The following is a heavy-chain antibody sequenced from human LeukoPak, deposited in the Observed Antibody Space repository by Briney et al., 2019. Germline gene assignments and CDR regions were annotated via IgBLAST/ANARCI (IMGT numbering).Heavy chain of an antibody. V-gene: IGHV1-69*05. CDR3: ARGSGSYRGVLDY. CDR2: IIPIFGTA. D-gene: IGHD1-26*01. Sequence: RASVKVSCKASGGTFSSYAISWVRQAPGQGLEWMGRIIPIFGTANYAQKFQGRVMITTDESTSTAYMELSSLRSEDTAVYYCARGSGSYRGVLDYWGQGTLVTVSS. J-gene: IGHJ4*02. CDR1: GGTFSSYA.